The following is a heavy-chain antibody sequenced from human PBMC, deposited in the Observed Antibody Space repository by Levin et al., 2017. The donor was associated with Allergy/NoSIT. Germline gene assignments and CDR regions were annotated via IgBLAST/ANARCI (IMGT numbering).Heavy chain of an antibody. CDR1: GGSISSYY. V-gene: IGHV4-59*01. J-gene: IGHJ5*02. D-gene: IGHD3-22*01. CDR2: IYYSGST. CDR3: ARMPTYYYDSSALFWFDP. Sequence: GSLRLSCTVSGGSISSYYWNWIRQPPGKGLEWIGYIYYSGSTNYNPSLKSRVTISVDTSKNQFSLKLSSVTAADTVVYYCARMPTYYYDSSALFWFDPWGQGTLVTVSS.